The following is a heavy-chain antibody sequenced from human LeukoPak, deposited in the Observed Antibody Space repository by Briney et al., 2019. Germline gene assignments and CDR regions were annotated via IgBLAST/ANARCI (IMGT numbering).Heavy chain of an antibody. D-gene: IGHD3-22*01. CDR1: GFTFSSYW. CDR3: ASSYYYDRSFDI. V-gene: IGHV3-74*01. J-gene: IGHJ3*02. CDR2: INSDGSST. Sequence: PGRSLRLSCAASGFTFSSYWMHWVRQAPGKGLVWVSRINSDGSSTSYADSVKGRFTISRDNAKNTLYLQMNSLRAEDTAVYYCASSYYYDRSFDIWGQGTMVTVSS.